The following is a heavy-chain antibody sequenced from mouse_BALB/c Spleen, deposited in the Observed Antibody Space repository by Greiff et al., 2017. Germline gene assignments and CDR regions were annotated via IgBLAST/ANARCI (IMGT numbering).Heavy chain of an antibody. CDR1: GFNIKDYY. J-gene: IGHJ3*01. D-gene: IGHD2-4*01. Sequence: VQLQQSGAELVRSGASVKLSCTASGFNIKDYYMHWVKQRPEQGLEWIGWIDPDNGDTDYAPKFQGKATMTADTSSNTAYLQLSSLTSEDTAVYYCAPYDYDVWFAYWGQGTLVTVSA. V-gene: IGHV14-4*02. CDR3: APYDYDVWFAY. CDR2: IDPDNGDT.